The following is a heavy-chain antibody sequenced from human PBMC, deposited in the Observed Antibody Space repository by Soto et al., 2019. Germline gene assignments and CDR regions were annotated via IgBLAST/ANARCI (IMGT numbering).Heavy chain of an antibody. Sequence: GGSLRLSCAASGFTFSSYAMSWVRQAPGKGLEWVSAISGSGGSTYYADSVKGRFTISRDNSKNTLYLQMNSLRAEDTAVYYCAKDSDLSAAGVNDAFDIWGQGTMVTVSS. CDR3: AKDSDLSAAGVNDAFDI. J-gene: IGHJ3*02. CDR1: GFTFSSYA. CDR2: ISGSGGST. D-gene: IGHD6-13*01. V-gene: IGHV3-23*01.